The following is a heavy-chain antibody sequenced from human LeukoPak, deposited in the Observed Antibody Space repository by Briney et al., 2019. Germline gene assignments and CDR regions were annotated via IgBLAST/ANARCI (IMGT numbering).Heavy chain of an antibody. CDR1: GFTFSSDA. CDR3: AKSGNSSSWGSHYYYNCYKDV. CDR2: ISGSGGST. V-gene: IGHV3-23*01. J-gene: IGHJ6*03. D-gene: IGHD6-13*01. Sequence: GGSLRLSCAASGFTFSSDAMSWVRQAPGKGLEWVSAISGSGGSTYYADSVKGRFTISGDNSKNTLYLQMNSLRAEDTAVYYCAKSGNSSSWGSHYYYNCYKDVWGKGTTVTVSS.